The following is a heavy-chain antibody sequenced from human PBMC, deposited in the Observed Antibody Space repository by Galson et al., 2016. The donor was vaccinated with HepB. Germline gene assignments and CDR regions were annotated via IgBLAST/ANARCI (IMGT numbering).Heavy chain of an antibody. D-gene: IGHD1-7*01. CDR2: INRDGSTT. CDR1: GFIFSTYW. Sequence: LRLSCAASGFIFSTYWMHWVRQVPGKGLVWVSRINRDGSTTSYADSVKGRFTITRDNAKNTLYLQIDSLRAEDTAVYYCARGCPETTYYYYMDVWGKGTTVAVSS. J-gene: IGHJ6*03. V-gene: IGHV3-74*01. CDR3: ARGCPETTYYYYMDV.